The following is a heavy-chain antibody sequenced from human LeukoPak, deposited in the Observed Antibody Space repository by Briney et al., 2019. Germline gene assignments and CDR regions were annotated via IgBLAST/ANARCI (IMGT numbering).Heavy chain of an antibody. CDR1: GFTFSSNA. CDR3: TKDLPGSGWASHY. Sequence: GGSLRLSCAASGFTFSSNAMNWVRQAPGKGLEWVSSISGGNTMYADSVKGRFTTFRDISKNTLYLQMNSLRAEDTAVYYCTKDLPGSGWASHYWGQGTLVTVSS. J-gene: IGHJ4*02. V-gene: IGHV3-23*01. CDR2: ISGGNT. D-gene: IGHD6-19*01.